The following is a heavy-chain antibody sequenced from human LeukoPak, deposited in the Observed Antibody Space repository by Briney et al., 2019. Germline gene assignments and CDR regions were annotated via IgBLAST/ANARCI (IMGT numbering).Heavy chain of an antibody. CDR2: INSDGSST. D-gene: IGHD1-26*01. Sequence: GASLRLSCSASGFTFSSYWIHWVRQAPGKGLVWISQINSDGSSTNYADSVKGRFTISRDNAKNTLYLQMNTLRAEDTAVYYCARGAGVGSYLAAFDIWGQGTTVSVCS. CDR3: ARGAGVGSYLAAFDI. J-gene: IGHJ3*02. CDR1: GFTFSSYW. V-gene: IGHV3-74*01.